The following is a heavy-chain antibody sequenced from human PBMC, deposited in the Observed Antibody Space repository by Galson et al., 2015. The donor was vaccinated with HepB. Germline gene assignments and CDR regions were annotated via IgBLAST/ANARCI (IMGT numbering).Heavy chain of an antibody. CDR1: GYTFTGYY. Sequence: SVKVSCKASGYTFTGYYMHWVRQAPGQGLEWMGRINPNSGGTNYAQKFQGRVTMTRDTSISTAYMELSRLRSDVTVVYYCARGKSRIAVAGTIFDYWGQGTLVTVSS. V-gene: IGHV1-2*05. D-gene: IGHD6-19*01. J-gene: IGHJ4*02. CDR3: ARGKSRIAVAGTIFDY. CDR2: INPNSGGT.